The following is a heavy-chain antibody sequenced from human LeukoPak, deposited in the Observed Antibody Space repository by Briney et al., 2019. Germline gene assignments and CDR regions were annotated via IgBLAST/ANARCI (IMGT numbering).Heavy chain of an antibody. J-gene: IGHJ6*02. CDR2: ISAYNGNT. D-gene: IGHD2-15*01. CDR1: GYTFTSYG. Sequence: ASVKVSCKASGYTFTSYGISWVRQAPGQGLEWMGWISAYNGNTNYAQKLQGRVTMTTDTSTSTAYMELRSLRSDDTAVYYCAREAPRNVVVVAATQYYGMDVWGQGTTVTVSS. V-gene: IGHV1-18*01. CDR3: AREAPRNVVVVAATQYYGMDV.